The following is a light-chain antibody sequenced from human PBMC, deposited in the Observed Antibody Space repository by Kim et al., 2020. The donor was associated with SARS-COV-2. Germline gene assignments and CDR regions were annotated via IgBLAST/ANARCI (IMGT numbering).Light chain of an antibody. CDR2: DVS. CDR1: QRISTW. V-gene: IGKV1-5*01. Sequence: ASVGDGVNIPCRASQRISTWLAWYQHKPGKAPKLLIHDVSSLESGVPSRFSGSGSGTEFTLTISSLQPDDYATYYCQQYDTNSRTFGRGTKVDIK. J-gene: IGKJ1*01. CDR3: QQYDTNSRT.